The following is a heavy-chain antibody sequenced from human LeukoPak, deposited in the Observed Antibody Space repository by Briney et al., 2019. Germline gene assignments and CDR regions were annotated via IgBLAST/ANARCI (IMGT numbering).Heavy chain of an antibody. CDR3: ARAGSDCSGGSCYQDY. D-gene: IGHD2-15*01. CDR2: ISSSGSTI. J-gene: IGHJ4*02. CDR1: GFTFSSYE. Sequence: GGSLRLSCAASGFTFSSYEMNWVRQAPGKGLEWVSYISSSGSTIYYADSVKGRFTIPRDNAKNSLYLQMNSLRAEDTAVYYCARAGSDCSGGSCYQDYWGQGTLVTVSS. V-gene: IGHV3-48*03.